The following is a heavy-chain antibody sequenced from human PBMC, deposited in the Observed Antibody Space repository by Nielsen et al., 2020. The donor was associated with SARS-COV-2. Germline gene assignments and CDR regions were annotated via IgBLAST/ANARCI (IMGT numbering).Heavy chain of an antibody. Sequence: GGSLRLSCAASGFTFDDYGMSWVRQAAGKGLEWVSVIYSDGSASYADSVKGRFTISRDNFKNMLFLQMNSLRAEDTAVYYCARDNWGRMDVWGQGTTVTVSS. CDR1: GFTFDDYG. D-gene: IGHD7-27*01. V-gene: IGHV3-66*01. CDR2: IYSDGSA. CDR3: ARDNWGRMDV. J-gene: IGHJ6*02.